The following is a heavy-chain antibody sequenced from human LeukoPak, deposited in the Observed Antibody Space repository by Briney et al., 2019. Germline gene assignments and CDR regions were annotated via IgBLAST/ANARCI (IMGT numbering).Heavy chain of an antibody. V-gene: IGHV1-69*04. Sequence: ASVKVSCKASGGTFSSYAISWVRQAPGQGLEWMGRIIPILGIANYAQKFQGRVTITADKSTSTAYMELSSLRSEDTAVYYCARAGYCSGGSYFELVRTFDYWGQGTLVTVSS. J-gene: IGHJ4*02. CDR1: GGTFSSYA. CDR2: IIPILGIA. CDR3: ARAGYCSGGSYFELVRTFDY. D-gene: IGHD2-15*01.